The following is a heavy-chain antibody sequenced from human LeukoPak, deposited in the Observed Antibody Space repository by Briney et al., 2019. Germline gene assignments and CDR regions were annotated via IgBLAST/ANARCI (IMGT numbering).Heavy chain of an antibody. Sequence: PSETLSLTCTVSGGSISSYYWSWIRQPPGKGLEWIGNIYDIGSTNYNPSLKSRVTISADTSKSQLSLKLSSVTAADTAVYYCARDGGWVDYWGQGTLVTVSS. CDR3: ARDGGWVDY. V-gene: IGHV4-59*12. J-gene: IGHJ4*02. D-gene: IGHD3-16*01. CDR1: GGSISSYY. CDR2: IYDIGST.